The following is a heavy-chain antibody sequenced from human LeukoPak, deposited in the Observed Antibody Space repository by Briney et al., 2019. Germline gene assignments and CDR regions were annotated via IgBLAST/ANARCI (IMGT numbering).Heavy chain of an antibody. Sequence: SETLSLTCTVSGDSIGSHYWSWIRQPPGKGLEWIGYIFYVGSTNYNPSLKSRVTISVDTSKNQFSLKLNSVTAADTAVYPCARDYYDSRGEAFDIWGQGTTVTVSS. CDR3: ARDYYDSRGEAFDI. J-gene: IGHJ3*02. D-gene: IGHD3-22*01. CDR1: GDSIGSHY. CDR2: IFYVGST. V-gene: IGHV4-59*11.